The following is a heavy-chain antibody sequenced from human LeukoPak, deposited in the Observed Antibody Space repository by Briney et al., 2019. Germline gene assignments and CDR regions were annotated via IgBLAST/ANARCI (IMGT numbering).Heavy chain of an antibody. CDR3: ARHVRDSCYSQSDY. CDR2: IKQDGSEK. CDR1: GFAFSSYW. V-gene: IGHV3-7*04. Sequence: GGSLRLSCAASGFAFSSYWMTWVRQAPGKGLDWVANIKQDGSEKYYVDSVKGRFTISRDNAKNSLYLQLDSLRAEDTAVYYCARHVRDSCYSQSDYWGQGTLVTVSS. D-gene: IGHD3-22*01. J-gene: IGHJ4*02.